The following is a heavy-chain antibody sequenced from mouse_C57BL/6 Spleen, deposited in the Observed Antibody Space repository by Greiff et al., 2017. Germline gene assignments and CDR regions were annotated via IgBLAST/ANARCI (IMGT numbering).Heavy chain of an antibody. V-gene: IGHV6-6*01. J-gene: IGHJ1*03. Sequence: EVKLVESGRGLVQPGGSMKLSCAASGFTFSDAWMDWVRQSPEKGLEWVAEIRNKANNHATYYAESVKGRFTISRDDSKSSVYLQMNSLRAEDTGIYYCTRYNWDWYFDVWGTGTTVTVSS. CDR3: TRYNWDWYFDV. CDR1: GFTFSDAW. D-gene: IGHD4-1*01. CDR2: IRNKANNHAT.